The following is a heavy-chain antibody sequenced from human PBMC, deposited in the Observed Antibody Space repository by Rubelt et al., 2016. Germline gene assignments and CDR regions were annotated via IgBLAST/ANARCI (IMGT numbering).Heavy chain of an antibody. J-gene: IGHJ4*02. V-gene: IGHV4-31*02. Sequence: GSISSGGYFWSWIRQRPEKGLEWIGYISYSGSTYYNPSLKSRLTISLDTSKNQFSLNLSSVTAADTAVYPGARAPPRHYYDSSGYYSRFSRAYYFDYWGQGTLVTVSS. CDR2: ISYSGST. D-gene: IGHD3-22*01. CDR3: ARAPPRHYYDSSGYYSRFSRAYYFDY. CDR1: GSISSGGYF.